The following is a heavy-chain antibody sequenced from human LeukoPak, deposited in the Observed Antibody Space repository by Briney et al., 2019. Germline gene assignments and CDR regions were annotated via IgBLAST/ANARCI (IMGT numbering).Heavy chain of an antibody. J-gene: IGHJ6*02. D-gene: IGHD1-26*01. CDR2: IWYDGSNK. V-gene: IGHV3-33*01. CDR3: AREGSYYYYYGMDV. Sequence: GRSLRLSRAASGFTFSSYGMHWVRQAPGKGLEWVAVIWYDGSNKYYADSVKGRFTISRDNSKNTLYLQMNSLRAEDTAVYYCAREGSYYYYYGMDVWGQGTTVTVSS. CDR1: GFTFSSYG.